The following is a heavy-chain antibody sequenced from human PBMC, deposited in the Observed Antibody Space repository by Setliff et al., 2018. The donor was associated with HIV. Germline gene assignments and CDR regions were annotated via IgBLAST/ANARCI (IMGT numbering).Heavy chain of an antibody. Sequence: GGSLRLSCVSSTFSLGSYSMNWVRQAPGKGLEWVSSISSSGSYIFYADSLQGRFTISRDNVGNSVFLQMNNLRLDDTAIYYCATNFSTFDYWGQGVLVTVSS. D-gene: IGHD7-27*01. J-gene: IGHJ4*02. CDR2: ISSSGSYI. CDR1: TFSLGSYS. CDR3: ATNFSTFDY. V-gene: IGHV3-21*01.